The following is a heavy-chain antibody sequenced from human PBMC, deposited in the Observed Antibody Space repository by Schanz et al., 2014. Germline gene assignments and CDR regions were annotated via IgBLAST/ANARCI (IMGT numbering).Heavy chain of an antibody. V-gene: IGHV1-18*01. CDR3: ARDAADFYDILTEEDY. J-gene: IGHJ4*02. D-gene: IGHD3-9*01. Sequence: QVQLVQSGAEAKKPGASVKVSCKASGYTFTSYGISWVRQAPGQGLEWMGWISAYNGSTKYPQKLQGRVTMTTDTSTSTAYMELRSLRSDDTAVYYCARDAADFYDILTEEDYWGQGTLVTVSS. CDR2: ISAYNGST. CDR1: GYTFTSYG.